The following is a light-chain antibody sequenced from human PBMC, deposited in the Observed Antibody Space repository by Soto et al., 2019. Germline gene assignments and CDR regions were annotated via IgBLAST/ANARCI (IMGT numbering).Light chain of an antibody. J-gene: IGKJ2*01. V-gene: IGKV1-5*01. CDR2: DAP. CDR3: QQYNIGYT. Sequence: IQMTQSPSTLSASVGDRVTITCRASQSINKWVAWFQQKSGRAPKLLIYDAPTLQSGVPSRFSGTGSGTDFSLTISSLPPEDFATYYCQQYNIGYTFGQGTRLDIK. CDR1: QSINKW.